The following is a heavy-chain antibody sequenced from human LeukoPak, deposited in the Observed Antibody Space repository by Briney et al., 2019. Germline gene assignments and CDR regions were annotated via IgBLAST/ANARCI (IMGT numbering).Heavy chain of an antibody. CDR3: ARGGGFGGPAGDNWFDS. J-gene: IGHJ5*01. V-gene: IGHV3-66*02. D-gene: IGHD3-16*01. Sequence: PGGSLRLSCAASGFSVSSSYMSWVRQAPGKGLEWVSAIHSGGRAYADYVQGRFTISRDSCADTLHLQTDSLRGDDTAVYYCARGGGFGGPAGDNWFDSWGQGTLVSVSS. CDR1: GFSVSSSY. CDR2: IHSGGRA.